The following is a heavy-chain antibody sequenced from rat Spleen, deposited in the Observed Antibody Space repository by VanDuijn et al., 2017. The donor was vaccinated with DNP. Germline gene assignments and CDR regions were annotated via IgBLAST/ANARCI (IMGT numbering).Heavy chain of an antibody. CDR3: ARAGSRYAMDA. J-gene: IGHJ4*01. D-gene: IGHD1-4*01. CDR1: GFIFSNYG. CDR2: ISPSGGT. V-gene: IGHV5S13*01. Sequence: EVRLVESGGGLVQPGGSLKLSCAASGFIFSNYGMAWVRQAPTKGLEWVTSISPSGGTYYPDSVKGRFTISRENAKNTLYLEMNSLRSEDTATYYCARAGSRYAMDAWGQGTSVTVSA.